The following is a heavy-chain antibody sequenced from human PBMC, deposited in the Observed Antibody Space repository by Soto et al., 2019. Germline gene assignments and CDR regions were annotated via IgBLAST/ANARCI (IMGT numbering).Heavy chain of an antibody. J-gene: IGHJ6*01. V-gene: IGHV1-18*01. Sequence: QVQLVQSGPEVKKPGASVKVSCKASGYTFTSYGVSWVRLAPGQGLEWMGWISGYNGQTNYAQKFRGRVTSTADTSTNTAYMELWSLTSDDTAMYYCARDQRKELWVEGLTAMDVWGQGTTVTVSS. CDR3: ARDQRKELWVEGLTAMDV. CDR1: GYTFTSYG. D-gene: IGHD3-16*01. CDR2: ISGYNGQT.